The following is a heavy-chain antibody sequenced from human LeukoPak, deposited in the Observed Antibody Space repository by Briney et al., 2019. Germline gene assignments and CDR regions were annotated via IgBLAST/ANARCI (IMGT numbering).Heavy chain of an antibody. CDR2: ISAYNGNT. Sequence: ASVKVSCKASGYTFTSCGISWVRQAPGQGFEWMGWISAYNGNTNYAQKLQGRVTMTTDTSTSTAYMELRSLRSDDTAVYYCARDGPYSFTSYYYYGMDVWGQGTTVTVSS. J-gene: IGHJ6*02. D-gene: IGHD5-18*01. CDR3: ARDGPYSFTSYYYYGMDV. V-gene: IGHV1-18*01. CDR1: GYTFTSCG.